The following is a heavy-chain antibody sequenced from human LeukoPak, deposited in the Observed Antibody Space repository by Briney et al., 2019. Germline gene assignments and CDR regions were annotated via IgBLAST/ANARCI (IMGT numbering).Heavy chain of an antibody. D-gene: IGHD2-2*01. CDR3: ASDCSSTSCYRVGGYYYYYGMDV. CDR2: INTYSGDT. Sequence: ASVKVSCKASGYIFTSYGISWVRQAPGQGLEWMGWINTYSGDTKFAQKLQGRLTMTTDTSATTAYMELRSLRSDDTAVYYCASDCSSTSCYRVGGYYYYYGMDVWGQGTTVTVSS. V-gene: IGHV1-18*01. CDR1: GYIFTSYG. J-gene: IGHJ6*02.